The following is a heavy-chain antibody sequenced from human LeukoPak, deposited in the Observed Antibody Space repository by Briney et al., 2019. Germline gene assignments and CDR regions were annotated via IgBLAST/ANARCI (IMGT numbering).Heavy chain of an antibody. CDR2: INHSGST. CDR3: ARGPIAAAGTDY. Sequence: SETLSLTCAVYGGSFSGYYWSWIRQPPGKGLEWIGEINHSGSTNYSPSLKGRVTISVDTSKNQFSLKLSSVTAADTAVYYCARGPIAAAGTDYWGQGTLVTVSS. V-gene: IGHV4-34*01. D-gene: IGHD6-13*01. CDR1: GGSFSGYY. J-gene: IGHJ4*02.